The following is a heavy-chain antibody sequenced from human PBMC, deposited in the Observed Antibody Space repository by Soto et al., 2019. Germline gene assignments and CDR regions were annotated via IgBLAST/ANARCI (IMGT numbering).Heavy chain of an antibody. Sequence: GESLKISCTGFGYTFTTFWISWVRQMPGKGLEWMGRIDPGDTYATYSPAFQGHVTISADKATSTAYLQWSSLKASDTAMYFCARIYCTTTTCDSWFDPGAREPWSPSPQ. CDR2: IDPGDTYA. CDR3: ARIYCTTTTCDSWFDP. CDR1: GYTFTTFW. D-gene: IGHD2-2*01. V-gene: IGHV5-10-1*01. J-gene: IGHJ5*02.